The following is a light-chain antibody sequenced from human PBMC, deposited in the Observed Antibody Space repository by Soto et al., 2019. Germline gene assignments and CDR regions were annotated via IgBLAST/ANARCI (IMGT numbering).Light chain of an antibody. J-gene: IGLJ2*01. CDR1: RSDVGSYNL. CDR3: CSYAGRSSWV. Sequence: QSVLNQPASVSGSPGQSITISCTGTRSDVGSYNLVSWYQQHPGKAPKLLIYEGTKRPSGVSNRFSGSKSGNTASLTISGLQADDEADYYCCSYAGRSSWVFGGGTTVTVL. CDR2: EGT. V-gene: IGLV2-23*01.